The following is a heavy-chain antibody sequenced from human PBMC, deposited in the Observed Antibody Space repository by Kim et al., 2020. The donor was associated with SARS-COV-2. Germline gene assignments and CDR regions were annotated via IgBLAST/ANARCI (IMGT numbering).Heavy chain of an antibody. CDR1: GFTFSSYE. V-gene: IGHV3-48*03. D-gene: IGHD3-22*01. CDR3: ATRHYYDSSGYLKGFGP. Sequence: GGSLRLSCAASGFTFSSYEMNWVRQAPGKGLEWVSYISSSGSTIYYADSVKGRFTISRDNAKNSLYLQMNSLRAEDTAVYYCATRHYYDSSGYLKGFGPWGQGTLVTVSS. J-gene: IGHJ5*02. CDR2: ISSSGSTI.